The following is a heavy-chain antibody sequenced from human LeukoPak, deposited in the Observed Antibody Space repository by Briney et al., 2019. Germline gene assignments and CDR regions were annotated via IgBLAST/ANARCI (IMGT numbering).Heavy chain of an antibody. D-gene: IGHD1-1*01. CDR3: AGESNWAYYFDY. J-gene: IGHJ4*02. CDR2: SSTYNSDT. CDR1: GYTFTRYG. Sequence: ASVEVFCKTSGYTFTRYGIRWMRQAPGQGLEWMGWSSTYNSDTRYAQRFHCRVNMTTDTSTQTAYMELRDLRSDDTAVYYCAGESNWAYYFDYWGQGTLV. V-gene: IGHV1-18*01.